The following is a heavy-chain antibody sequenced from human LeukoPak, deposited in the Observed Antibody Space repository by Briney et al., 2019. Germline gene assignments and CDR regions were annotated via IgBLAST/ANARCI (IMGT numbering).Heavy chain of an antibody. CDR1: GFTFSSYG. Sequence: GGSLRLSCAASGFTFSSYGMHWVRQAPGKGLEWVAFIRYDGSNKYYADSVRGRFTISRDNSKNTLYLQMNSLRPEDTAVYYCARVEAVYYYGSASPYSPYWGQGTLVTVSS. D-gene: IGHD3-10*01. J-gene: IGHJ4*02. CDR2: IRYDGSNK. CDR3: ARVEAVYYYGSASPYSPY. V-gene: IGHV3-30*02.